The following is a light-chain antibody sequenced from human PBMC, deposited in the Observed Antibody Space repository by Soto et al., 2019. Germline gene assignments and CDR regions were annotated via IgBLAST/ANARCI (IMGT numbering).Light chain of an antibody. J-gene: IGLJ1*01. CDR2: KVS. Sequence: QAVLTQPASVSGSPGQSITISCTGTSSDVGAYNYISWAQHHPGKPPTLMIYKVSNRPSGVSDRFSGSKSGNTAALTISGLQAGDEVDYYCSSYTSSSTYVFGTETKLTVL. CDR3: SSYTSSSTYV. CDR1: SSDVGAYNY. V-gene: IGLV2-14*01.